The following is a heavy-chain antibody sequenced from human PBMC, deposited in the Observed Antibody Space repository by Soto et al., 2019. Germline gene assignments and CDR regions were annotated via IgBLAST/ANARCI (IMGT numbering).Heavy chain of an antibody. J-gene: IGHJ6*02. V-gene: IGHV5-51*01. CDR2: IYPGDSDT. Sequence: GESLKISCKGSGYIFTDHCIGWVRQMPGKGLEWMGIIYPGDSDTRYSPSFQGQVTISADKSISTAYLQWSSLKASDTAMYYCARTSAAGKYYYGMDVWGQGTTVTVSS. CDR1: GYIFTDHC. CDR3: ARTSAAGKYYYGMDV. D-gene: IGHD6-13*01.